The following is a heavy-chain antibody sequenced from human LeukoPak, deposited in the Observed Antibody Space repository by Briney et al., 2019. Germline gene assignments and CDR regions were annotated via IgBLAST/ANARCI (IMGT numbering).Heavy chain of an antibody. J-gene: IGHJ4*02. Sequence: PGGSLRLSCVASGFSFSTYAMSWVRQAPGKGLEWVSAISNSAHRTYYADAVKGRFTISRDNSKNTVSLQMNSLRAEDTAVYYCARDLCPSEYGDYSCGVFDYWGQGTLVTVSS. D-gene: IGHD4-17*01. CDR3: ARDLCPSEYGDYSCGVFDY. CDR2: ISNSAHRT. V-gene: IGHV3-23*01. CDR1: GFSFSTYA.